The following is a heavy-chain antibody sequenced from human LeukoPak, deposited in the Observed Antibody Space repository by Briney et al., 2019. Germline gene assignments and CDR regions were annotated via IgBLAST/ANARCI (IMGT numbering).Heavy chain of an antibody. V-gene: IGHV3-7*03. CDR3: ARNNGMDV. Sequence: GGSLRLSCAASGFTLSNHWMTWVRQVPGRGPEWVADVNRDGSETYYLDSVKGRFTISKDNAKNSLYLQMNSLRAEDTALYHCARNNGMDVWGQGTTVIVSS. CDR1: GFTLSNHW. CDR2: VNRDGSET. J-gene: IGHJ6*02.